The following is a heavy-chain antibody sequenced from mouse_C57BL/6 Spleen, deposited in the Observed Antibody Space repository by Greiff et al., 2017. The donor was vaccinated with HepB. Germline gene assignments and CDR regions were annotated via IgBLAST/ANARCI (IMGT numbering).Heavy chain of an antibody. V-gene: IGHV1-62-3*01. J-gene: IGHJ2*01. CDR1: GYTFTSYW. Sequence: QVQLQQPGAELVKPGASVKLSCKASGYTFTSYWMHWVKQRPGRGLEWIGRIDPNSGGTNYNEKFKGKATLTADKSSSTAYMQLSSLTSEDSAVYFCARGEYYYGSSYPSYYFDYWGQGTTLTVSS. D-gene: IGHD1-1*01. CDR2: IDPNSGGT. CDR3: ARGEYYYGSSYPSYYFDY.